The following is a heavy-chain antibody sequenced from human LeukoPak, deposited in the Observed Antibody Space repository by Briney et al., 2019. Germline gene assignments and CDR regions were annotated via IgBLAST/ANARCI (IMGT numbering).Heavy chain of an antibody. V-gene: IGHV3-11*04. CDR3: ARDSGYYGRWLDP. J-gene: IGHJ5*02. Sequence: PGGSLRLSCAASGFTFSDYNMRWIRQAPGKGLEWVSSISRSGSTKYYADSVEGRFTISRDNAKNSLYLQMNSLRAEDAAVYYCARDSGYYGRWLDPWGQGTLVTVSS. CDR1: GFTFSDYN. CDR2: ISRSGSTK. D-gene: IGHD3-10*01.